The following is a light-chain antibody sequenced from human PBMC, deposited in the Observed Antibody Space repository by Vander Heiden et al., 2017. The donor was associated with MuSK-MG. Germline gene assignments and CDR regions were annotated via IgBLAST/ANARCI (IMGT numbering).Light chain of an antibody. CDR2: AAS. J-gene: IGKJ1*01. V-gene: IGKV1-39*01. CDR3: QQSDSTPRT. Sequence: DIQMTQSPFSLSASVGDRLTITCRASQRISSYLNWYQQKPGKAPKLLIYAASSLQSGVPSRFSGSRSGTDFTLTISSLQPEDFATYYCQQSDSTPRTFGQGTKVEIK. CDR1: QRISSY.